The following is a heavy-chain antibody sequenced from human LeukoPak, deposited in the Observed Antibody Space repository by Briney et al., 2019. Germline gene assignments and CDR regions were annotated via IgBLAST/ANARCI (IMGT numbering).Heavy chain of an antibody. CDR2: IYTSGST. CDR3: VVRGVISDFDY. Sequence: SETLSLTCTVSGGSISSYYWSWIRQPARKGLEWIGRIYTSGSTNYNPSLKSRVTMSVDTSKNQFSLKLSSVTAADTAVYYCVVRGVISDFDYWGQGTLVTVSS. J-gene: IGHJ4*02. CDR1: GGSISSYY. D-gene: IGHD3-10*01. V-gene: IGHV4-4*07.